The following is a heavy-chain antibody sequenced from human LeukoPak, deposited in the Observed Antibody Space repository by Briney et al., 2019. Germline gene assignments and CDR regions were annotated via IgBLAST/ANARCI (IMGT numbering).Heavy chain of an antibody. CDR2: ISWNSGSI. J-gene: IGHJ4*02. CDR1: GFTFDDYA. V-gene: IGHV3-9*01. D-gene: IGHD3-3*01. Sequence: GRSLRLSCAASGFTFDDYAMHWVRQAPGKGLEWVSGISWNSGSIGYADSVKGRFTISRDNAKNSPYLQMNSLRAEDTALYYCAKGRTIFGVVIIHTDPFDYWGQGTLVTVSS. CDR3: AKGRTIFGVVIIHTDPFDY.